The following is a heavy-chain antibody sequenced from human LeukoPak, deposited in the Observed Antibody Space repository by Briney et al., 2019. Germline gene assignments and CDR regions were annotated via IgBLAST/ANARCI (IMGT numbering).Heavy chain of an antibody. CDR3: ARDFYYDSSGHRAFDI. D-gene: IGHD3-22*01. J-gene: IGHJ3*02. CDR2: INPNSGGT. V-gene: IGHV1-2*02. Sequence: XWVRXXXGQGLEGMGWINPNSGGTNYAQKFQGRVTMTRDTSISTAYMELSRLRSDDTAVYYCARDFYYDSSGHRAFDIWGQGTMVTVSS.